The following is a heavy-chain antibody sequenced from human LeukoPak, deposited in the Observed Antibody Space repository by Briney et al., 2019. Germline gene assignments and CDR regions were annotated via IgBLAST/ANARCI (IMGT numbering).Heavy chain of an antibody. J-gene: IGHJ4*02. D-gene: IGHD5-18*01. CDR2: ISGSGGST. CDR1: GFTFSSYG. Sequence: GGSLRLSCAASGFTFSSYGMHWVRQAPGKGLEWVSAISGSGGSTYYADSVKGRFTISRDNSKNTLYLQMNSLRAEDTAVYYCAKSPRGYSYGLLDYWGQGTLVTVSS. V-gene: IGHV3-23*01. CDR3: AKSPRGYSYGLLDY.